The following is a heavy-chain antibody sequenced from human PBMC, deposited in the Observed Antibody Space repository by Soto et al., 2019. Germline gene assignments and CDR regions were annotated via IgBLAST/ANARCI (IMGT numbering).Heavy chain of an antibody. CDR3: ARGVAENTEFGF. CDR1: GFTFNNFW. D-gene: IGHD3-3*01. J-gene: IGHJ4*02. Sequence: EVQLVESGGGLVQPGGSLRLSCAASGFTFNNFWMHWVRQVPGKGLVWISRINNDGSSRSYADSVKGRFTISRDNAKNTLFLQMSGLRVEDTAVYYCARGVAENTEFGFGGKGILAPVSS. CDR2: INNDGSSR. V-gene: IGHV3-74*01.